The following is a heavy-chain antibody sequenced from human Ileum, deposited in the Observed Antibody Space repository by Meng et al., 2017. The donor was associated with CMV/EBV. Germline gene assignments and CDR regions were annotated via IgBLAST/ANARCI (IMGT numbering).Heavy chain of an antibody. CDR3: AKDLGSRGIGATNDY. V-gene: IGHV3-23*03. J-gene: IGHJ4*02. CDR1: GFTFSEYA. Sequence: SGFTFSEYAMNWVRQAPGKGLQWVSLIYSGGAGTYYADSVKGRFTISRDNSKNTLYLQMNSLGAEDTAVYYCAKDLGSRGIGATNDYWGQGTLVTVSS. CDR2: IYSGGAGT. D-gene: IGHD6-13*01.